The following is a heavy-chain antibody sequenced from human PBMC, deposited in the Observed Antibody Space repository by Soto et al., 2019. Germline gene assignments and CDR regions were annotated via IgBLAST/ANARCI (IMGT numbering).Heavy chain of an antibody. Sequence: LPETLSLTCAVYGGSFSGYYWSWIRQPPGKGLEWIGEINHSGSTNYNPSLKSRVTISVDTSKNQFSLKLSSVTAADTAVYYCARVVSRIFYDSSGYYVAPFYFDYWGQGTLVTVSS. V-gene: IGHV4-34*01. CDR3: ARVVSRIFYDSSGYYVAPFYFDY. CDR2: INHSGST. CDR1: GGSFSGYY. D-gene: IGHD3-22*01. J-gene: IGHJ4*02.